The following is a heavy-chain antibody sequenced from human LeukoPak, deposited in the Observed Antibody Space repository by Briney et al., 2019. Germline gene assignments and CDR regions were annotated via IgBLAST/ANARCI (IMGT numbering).Heavy chain of an antibody. D-gene: IGHD5-12*01. V-gene: IGHV3-30-3*01. CDR1: GFTFSSYA. CDR2: ISYDGSNK. J-gene: IGHJ4*02. Sequence: GGSLRLSCAASGFTFSSYAMHWVRQAPGRGLEWVAVISYDGSNKYYADSVKGRFTISRDNSKNTLYLQMNSLRAEDTAVYYCARDLELSGYDSLDYWGQGTLVTVSS. CDR3: ARDLELSGYDSLDY.